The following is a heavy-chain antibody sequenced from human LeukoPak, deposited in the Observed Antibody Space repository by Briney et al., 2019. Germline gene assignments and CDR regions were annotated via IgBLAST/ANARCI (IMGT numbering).Heavy chain of an antibody. D-gene: IGHD1-7*01. V-gene: IGHV1-8*01. CDR2: MNPNSGNT. CDR3: ATRGPNITGTFSFLYYYYYGMDV. CDR1: GYTFTSYD. Sequence: APVKVSCKASGYTFTSYDINWVRQATGQGLEWMGWMNPNSGNTGYAQKFQGRVTMTRNTSISTAYMELSSLRSEDTAVYYCATRGPNITGTFSFLYYYYYGMDVWGQGTTVTVSS. J-gene: IGHJ6*02.